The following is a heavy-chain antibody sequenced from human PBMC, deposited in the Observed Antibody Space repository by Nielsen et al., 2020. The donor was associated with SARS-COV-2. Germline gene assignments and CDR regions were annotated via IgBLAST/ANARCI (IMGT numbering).Heavy chain of an antibody. CDR3: AKIGSDYYGSGSYHDY. CDR2: IKQDGSEK. V-gene: IGHV3-7*03. Sequence: GGSLRLSCAASGFTFSSYWMNWVRQAPGKGLEWVANIKQDGSEKYYGDSVKGRFTISRDNAKNSLYLQMNSLRAEDTALYYCAKIGSDYYGSGSYHDYWGQGTLVTVSS. CDR1: GFTFSSYW. J-gene: IGHJ4*02. D-gene: IGHD3-10*01.